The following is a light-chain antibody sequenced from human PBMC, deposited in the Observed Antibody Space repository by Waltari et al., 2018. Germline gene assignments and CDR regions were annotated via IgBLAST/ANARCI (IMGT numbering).Light chain of an antibody. CDR2: DVN. CDR1: SSDVGVDDS. Sequence: QSALTQPASVSGSPGQSITISCTGSSSDVGVDDSVSWYEDHPGQAPKVIIYDVNKRPSGVSDRFSGSKSGNTASLTISGLRAEDEATFYCSSQSTKNGVIFGGGTKVTVL. CDR3: SSQSTKNGVI. J-gene: IGLJ2*01. V-gene: IGLV2-14*03.